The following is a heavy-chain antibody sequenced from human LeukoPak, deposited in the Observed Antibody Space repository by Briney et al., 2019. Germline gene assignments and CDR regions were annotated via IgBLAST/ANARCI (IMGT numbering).Heavy chain of an antibody. J-gene: IGHJ6*03. CDR3: ARREVVPAAIGYYYYMDV. V-gene: IGHV3-30*01. CDR1: GFTFSSYA. Sequence: PGGSLRLSCAASGFTFSSYAMHWVRQAPGKGLEWVAVISYDGSNKYYADSVKGRFTISRDNSKNTLYLQLNSLRAEDTAVYYCARREVVPAAIGYYYYMDVWGKGTTVTVS. D-gene: IGHD2-2*02. CDR2: ISYDGSNK.